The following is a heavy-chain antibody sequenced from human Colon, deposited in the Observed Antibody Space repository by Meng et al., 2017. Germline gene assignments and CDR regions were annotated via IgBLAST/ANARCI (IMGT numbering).Heavy chain of an antibody. D-gene: IGHD6-19*01. V-gene: IGHV4-34*01. CDR3: ARERLSSGWYGGRWFDP. CDR1: GGSVIAYY. J-gene: IGHJ5*02. Sequence: RWGAGLLQPSGALSLTCAVYGGSVIAYYWSWIRQPPGKGLEWIGEINHSGSTNYNPSLKSRVTISVDTSKNQFSLKLSSVTAADTAVYYCARERLSSGWYGGRWFDPWGQGTLVTVSS. CDR2: INHSGST.